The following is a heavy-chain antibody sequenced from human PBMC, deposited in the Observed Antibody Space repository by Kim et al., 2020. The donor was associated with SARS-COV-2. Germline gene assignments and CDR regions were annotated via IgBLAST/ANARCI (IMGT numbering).Heavy chain of an antibody. CDR1: GFTFSSYA. CDR3: ARDRDLEWLLLTYYFDY. CDR2: ISYDGSNK. V-gene: IGHV3-30*04. J-gene: IGHJ4*01. D-gene: IGHD3-3*01. Sequence: GGSLRLSCAASGFTFSSYAMHWVRQAPGKGLEWVAVISYDGSNKYYADSVKGRFTISRDNSKNTLYLHMNSLRAEDTAVYYCARDRDLEWLLLTYYFDY.